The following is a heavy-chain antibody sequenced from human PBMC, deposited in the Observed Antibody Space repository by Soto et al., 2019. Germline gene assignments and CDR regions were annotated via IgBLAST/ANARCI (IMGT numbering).Heavy chain of an antibody. D-gene: IGHD7-27*01. V-gene: IGHV3-23*01. J-gene: IGHJ3*02. Sequence: GGSLRLSCAASGFTFSNYALSWVRQAPGKGLEWVSAISGSGGNTYYADSVKGRFTISRANSRDTLFLQMNSLRAEDMAVYYCAKPLGFLDAFDIWGQGTKVTVSS. CDR3: AKPLGFLDAFDI. CDR2: ISGSGGNT. CDR1: GFTFSNYA.